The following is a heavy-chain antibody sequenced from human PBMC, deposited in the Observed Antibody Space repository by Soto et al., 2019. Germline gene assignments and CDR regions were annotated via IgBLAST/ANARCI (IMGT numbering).Heavy chain of an antibody. CDR3: AKAGYCSSTSCYSRGLLFDY. Sequence: QVQLVESGGGVVQPGRSLRLSCAASGFTFSSYGMHWVRQAPGKGLEWVAVISYDGSNKYYADSVKGRFTISRDNSKNTLYLQMNSLRAEDTAVYYCAKAGYCSSTSCYSRGLLFDYWGQGTLVTVSS. J-gene: IGHJ4*02. CDR2: ISYDGSNK. CDR1: GFTFSSYG. D-gene: IGHD2-2*03. V-gene: IGHV3-30*18.